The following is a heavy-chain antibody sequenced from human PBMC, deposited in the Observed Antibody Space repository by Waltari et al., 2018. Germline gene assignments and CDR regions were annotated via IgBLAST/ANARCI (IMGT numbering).Heavy chain of an antibody. V-gene: IGHV1-24*01. CDR2: FDPEDGET. D-gene: IGHD5-18*01. CDR3: ATGGRGYSYGQREYYFDY. Sequence: QVQLVQSGAEVKKPGASVKVSCKVSGYTLTELSMHWVRQAPGKGLEWMGGFDPEDGETIYAQKFQGRVTMTEDTSTDTAYMGLSSLRSEDTAVYYCATGGRGYSYGQREYYFDYWGQGTLVTVSS. CDR1: GYTLTELS. J-gene: IGHJ4*02.